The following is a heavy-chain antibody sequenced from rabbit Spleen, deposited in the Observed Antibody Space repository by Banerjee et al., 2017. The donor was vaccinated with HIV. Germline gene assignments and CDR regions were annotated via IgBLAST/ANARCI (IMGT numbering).Heavy chain of an antibody. CDR2: IYVGSGGGT. D-gene: IGHD1-1*01. CDR3: ARDLVAVIGWNFNL. V-gene: IGHV1S45*01. Sequence: QEQLVESGGGLVKPGASLTLTCTASGFSFSSSYWICWVRQAPGKGLEWIACIYVGSGGGTKYASWAKGRFTISKTSSTTVTLQMTSLTAADTATYFCARDLVAVIGWNFNLWGPGTLVTVS. J-gene: IGHJ4*01. CDR1: GFSFSSSYW.